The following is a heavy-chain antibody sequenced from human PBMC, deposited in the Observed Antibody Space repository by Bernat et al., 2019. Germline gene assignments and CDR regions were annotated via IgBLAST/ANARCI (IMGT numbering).Heavy chain of an antibody. CDR3: ATRQGYCSGGSGYARWYFDL. Sequence: QVQLQESGPGLVKPSETLSLTCTVSGGSISSYYWSWIRQPPGKGLEWIGYIYYSGSTNYNPPLKSRATISVDTSKNQFSRMLSYVTGADTAVYYCATRQGYCSGGSGYARWYFDLWGRGTLVTVSS. CDR1: GGSISSYY. J-gene: IGHJ2*01. D-gene: IGHD2-15*01. CDR2: IYYSGST. V-gene: IGHV4-59*01.